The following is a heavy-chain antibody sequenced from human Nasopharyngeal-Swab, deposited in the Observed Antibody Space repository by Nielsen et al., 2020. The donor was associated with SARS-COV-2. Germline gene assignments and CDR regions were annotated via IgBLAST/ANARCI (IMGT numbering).Heavy chain of an antibody. CDR3: ARDTGFCTRGSCGPFDS. Sequence: GESLKISCAASGFIITSNYMNWVRQAPGKGLEWVSVIYSGGNAYYADSVKGRFTISRDTSKNMLYLQMDSVRADDTAGYYCARDTGFCTRGSCGPFDSWGQGTLVSVSS. D-gene: IGHD2-8*01. CDR2: IYSGGNA. J-gene: IGHJ4*02. V-gene: IGHV3-53*01. CDR1: GFIITSNY.